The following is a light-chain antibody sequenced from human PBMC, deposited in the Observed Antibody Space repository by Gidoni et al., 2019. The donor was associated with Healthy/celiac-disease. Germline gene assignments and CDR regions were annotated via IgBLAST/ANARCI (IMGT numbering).Light chain of an antibody. Sequence: EIVMTQSPATLSVSPGERATLSCRASQSVSSNLPWYQQKPGQAPRLLIYGASTRATGIPARFSGSGSGTEFTLTISSLQSEDVAVYYCQQYNNWLFLTFGGGTKVEIK. J-gene: IGKJ4*01. CDR3: QQYNNWLFLT. CDR2: GAS. CDR1: QSVSSN. V-gene: IGKV3-15*01.